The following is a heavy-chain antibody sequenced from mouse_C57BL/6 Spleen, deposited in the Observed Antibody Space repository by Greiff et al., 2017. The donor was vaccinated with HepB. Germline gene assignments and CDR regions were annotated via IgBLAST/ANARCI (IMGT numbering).Heavy chain of an antibody. Sequence: EVQGVVSGGGLVQPKGSLKLSCAASGFSFNTYAMNWVRQAPGKGLEWVARIRSKSNNYATYYADSVKDRFTISRDDSESMLYLQMNNLKTEDTAMYYCVRHSTVRATGAMDYWGQGTSVTVSS. J-gene: IGHJ4*01. CDR2: IRSKSNNYAT. CDR3: VRHSTVRATGAMDY. CDR1: GFSFNTYA. V-gene: IGHV10-1*01. D-gene: IGHD1-1*01.